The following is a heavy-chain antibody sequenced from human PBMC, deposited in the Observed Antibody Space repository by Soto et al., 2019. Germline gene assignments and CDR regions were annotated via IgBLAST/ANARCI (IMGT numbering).Heavy chain of an antibody. CDR1: GFTFSSYA. J-gene: IGHJ4*02. V-gene: IGHV3-30-3*01. CDR2: ISYDGSNK. CDR3: ARESYSSSYDY. D-gene: IGHD6-6*01. Sequence: QVQLVESGGGVVQPGRSLRLSCAASGFTFSSYAMHWVRQAPGKGLEWVAVISYDGSNKYYADSVKGRFTISRDNSKNTLYLQMNSLRAEDTAVYYGARESYSSSYDYWGQGTLVTVSS.